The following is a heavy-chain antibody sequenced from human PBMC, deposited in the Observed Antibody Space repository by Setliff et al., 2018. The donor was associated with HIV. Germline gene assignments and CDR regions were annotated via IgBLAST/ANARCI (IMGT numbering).Heavy chain of an antibody. Sequence: ASVKVSCKASGSIFPSYDINWVRQATGRGPEWMGWMNPNSGNTGYAQKFQGRVTMTRNTSISTAYMELSSLRSEDTAVYYCASSWSRVPYYGMDVWGQGTTVTVSS. CDR2: MNPNSGNT. CDR3: ASSWSRVPYYGMDV. V-gene: IGHV1-8*01. J-gene: IGHJ6*02. CDR1: GSIFPSYD. D-gene: IGHD6-13*01.